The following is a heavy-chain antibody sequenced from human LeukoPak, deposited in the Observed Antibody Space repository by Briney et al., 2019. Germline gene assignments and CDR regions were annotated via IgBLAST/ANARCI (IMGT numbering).Heavy chain of an antibody. CDR1: GFTFSSYG. J-gene: IGHJ4*02. V-gene: IGHV3-33*01. CDR3: AREMDRGYGFDY. D-gene: IGHD6-25*01. Sequence: PGGSLRLSCAASGFTFSSYGMHWVRQAPGKGLEGVAVIWYDGSNKYYADSVKGRFTISRDNSKNTLYLQMNSLRAEDTAVYYCAREMDRGYGFDYWGQGTLVTVSS. CDR2: IWYDGSNK.